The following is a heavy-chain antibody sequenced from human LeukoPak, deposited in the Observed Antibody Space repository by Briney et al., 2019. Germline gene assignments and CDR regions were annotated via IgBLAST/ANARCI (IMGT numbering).Heavy chain of an antibody. CDR3: ATHSGRYGVYYYGMDV. J-gene: IGHJ6*02. CDR2: ICGSGGST. Sequence: PGESLRLSCAASGFTFSSYGMYWVRHALGQGLEWVTAICGSGGSTYYADSVQGRLTISRDNSKNTLYLQMSSRRAEDTAVYYCATHSGRYGVYYYGMDVWGQGTTVTVSS. V-gene: IGHV3-23*01. D-gene: IGHD1-26*01. CDR1: GFTFSSYG.